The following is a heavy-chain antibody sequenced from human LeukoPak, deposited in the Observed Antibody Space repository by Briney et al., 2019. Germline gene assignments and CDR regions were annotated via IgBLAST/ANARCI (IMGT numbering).Heavy chain of an antibody. CDR2: SNPDNVGT. V-gene: IGHV1-2*06. D-gene: IGHD6-13*01. CDR1: GYSLTAHY. J-gene: IGHJ5*02. CDR3: ARDHSPLTVAAANWFDP. Sequence: GASVKVSCKASGYSLTAHYMHWIQQAPGQGLEWMGQSNPDNVGTKYAPKFQGRVTMTRDTSIATVYMELRSLTSDDTAVYYCARDHSPLTVAAANWFDPWGQGTLVAVSS.